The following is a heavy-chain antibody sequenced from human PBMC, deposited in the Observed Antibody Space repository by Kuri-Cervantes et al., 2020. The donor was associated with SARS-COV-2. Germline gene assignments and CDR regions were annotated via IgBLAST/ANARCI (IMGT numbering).Heavy chain of an antibody. CDR1: GFTFSSYG. D-gene: IGHD7-27*01. CDR3: ARDLRLGKSLDY. J-gene: IGHJ4*02. Sequence: LSLTCAASGFTFSSYGMHWVRQAPGKGLEWVAVISYDGSNKYYADSVKGRFTISRDNAKNSLYLQMSSLRAEDTAVYYCARDLRLGKSLDYWGQGTLVTVSS. CDR2: ISYDGSNK. V-gene: IGHV3-30*03.